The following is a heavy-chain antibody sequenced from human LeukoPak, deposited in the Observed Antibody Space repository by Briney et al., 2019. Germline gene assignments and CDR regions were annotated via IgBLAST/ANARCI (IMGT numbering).Heavy chain of an antibody. V-gene: IGHV3-23*01. CDR3: AKSSGDWPSPFDY. Sequence: GESLRLSCTASGFTFNSYTMSWVRQAQGRGMEWISAIVGRGDVTDHADSVKGRFTVSKDNSRNTLYLQMNSLRVEDTAVYYCAKSSGDWPSPFDYWGQGALVTVSS. J-gene: IGHJ4*02. CDR2: IVGRGDVT. CDR1: GFTFNSYT. D-gene: IGHD2-21*02.